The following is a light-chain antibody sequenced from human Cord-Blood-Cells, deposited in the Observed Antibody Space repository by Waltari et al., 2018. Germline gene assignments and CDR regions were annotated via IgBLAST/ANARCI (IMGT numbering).Light chain of an antibody. Sequence: EIVMTQSPATLSVSPGERATLSCRASQSGSGNLAWYQQKPGQAPRLLIYGASTRATGIPARFSGSGSGTEFTLTISSLQSEDFAVYYCQQYNNWPLTFGGGTKVEIK. CDR2: GAS. V-gene: IGKV3-15*01. CDR3: QQYNNWPLT. CDR1: QSGSGN. J-gene: IGKJ4*01.